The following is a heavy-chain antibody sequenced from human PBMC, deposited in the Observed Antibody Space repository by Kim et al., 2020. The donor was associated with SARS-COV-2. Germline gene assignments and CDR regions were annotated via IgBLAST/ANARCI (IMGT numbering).Heavy chain of an antibody. CDR3: ARLGGVTVGFFEWLLSVFDY. CDR1: GGSISSSSYY. J-gene: IGHJ4*02. V-gene: IGHV4-39*01. Sequence: SETLSLTCTVSGGSISSSSYYWGWIRQPPGKGLEWIGCIYYSGSTYYNPSLKSRVTISVDTSKNQFSLKLSSVTAADTAVYYCARLGGVTVGFFEWLLSVFDYWGQGTLVTASS. CDR2: IYYSGST. D-gene: IGHD3-3*01.